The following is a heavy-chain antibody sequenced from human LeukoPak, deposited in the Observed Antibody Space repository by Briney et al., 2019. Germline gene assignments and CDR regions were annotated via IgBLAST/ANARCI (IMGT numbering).Heavy chain of an antibody. J-gene: IGHJ5*02. CDR3: ARGSYDFWSGYSWFDP. D-gene: IGHD3-3*01. V-gene: IGHV4-59*01. CDR1: GGSISSYY. Sequence: SETLSLTCTVSGGSISSYYWSWIRPPPGKGLEWVGYIYYSGSTNYNPSLKSRVTISVDTSKNQFSLKLSSVTAADTPVYYCARGSYDFWSGYSWFDPWGQGTLVTVSS. CDR2: IYYSGST.